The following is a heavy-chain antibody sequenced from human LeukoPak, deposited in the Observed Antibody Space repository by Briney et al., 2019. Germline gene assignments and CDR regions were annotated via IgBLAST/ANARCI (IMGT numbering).Heavy chain of an antibody. D-gene: IGHD6-19*01. CDR1: SYIFSNYG. J-gene: IGHJ4*02. CDR3: ARAPGYSSDLNDY. CDR2: ISAYNGNR. V-gene: IGHV1-18*01. Sequence: ASVKVSCKASSYIFSNYGISWVRQAPGQGLEWMGWISAYNGNRNYAQNFQGRVTMTTDTSTSTAYMELRSLRSDDTAVYYCARAPGYSSDLNDYWGQGTLVTVSS.